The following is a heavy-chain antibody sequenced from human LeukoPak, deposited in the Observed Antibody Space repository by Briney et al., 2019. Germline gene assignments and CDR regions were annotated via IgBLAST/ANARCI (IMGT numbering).Heavy chain of an antibody. CDR3: AREQSYYPYMDV. V-gene: IGHV3-53*01. Sequence: GGSLRLSCAASGFTFSYCGMSWVRQAPGKGLGWVSVIYSGGSTYYADSVKGRFTISRDNSKNTLYLQMNSLRAEDTAVYYCAREQSYYPYMDVWGKGTTVTVSS. CDR2: IYSGGST. J-gene: IGHJ6*03. CDR1: GFTFSYCG. D-gene: IGHD3-10*01.